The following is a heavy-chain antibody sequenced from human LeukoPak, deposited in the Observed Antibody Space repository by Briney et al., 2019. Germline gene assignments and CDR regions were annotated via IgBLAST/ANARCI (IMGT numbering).Heavy chain of an antibody. J-gene: IGHJ4*02. D-gene: IGHD4-17*01. CDR3: AKSYGDYVLGVGYFDY. CDR2: ISWNSGSI. V-gene: IGHV3-9*01. CDR1: GFTFTDHY. Sequence: GGSLRLSCATSGFTFTDHYMDWVRQAPGKGLEWVSGISWNSGSIGYTDSVKGRFTISRDNAKNSLYLQMNSLRAEDTALYYCAKSYGDYVLGVGYFDYWGQGTLVTVSS.